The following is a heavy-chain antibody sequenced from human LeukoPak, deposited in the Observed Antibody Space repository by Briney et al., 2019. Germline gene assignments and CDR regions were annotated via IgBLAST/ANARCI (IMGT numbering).Heavy chain of an antibody. D-gene: IGHD3-22*01. J-gene: IGHJ4*02. V-gene: IGHV4-59*01. CDR3: ARGAPYYYDSSGYLFDY. CDR1: GGSINSCY. Sequence: PSETLSLTCTVSGGSINSCYWSWIRQPPGKGLEWIGYIYYSGSTNYNPSLKSRVTISVDTSKNQFSLKLSSVTAADTAVYYCARGAPYYYDSSGYLFDYWGQGTLVTVSS. CDR2: IYYSGST.